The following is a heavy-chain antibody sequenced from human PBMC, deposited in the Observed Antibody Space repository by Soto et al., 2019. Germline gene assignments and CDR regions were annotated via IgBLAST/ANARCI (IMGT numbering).Heavy chain of an antibody. CDR3: ARVCSGGSCTSSPYYYGMDV. V-gene: IGHV1-8*01. J-gene: IGHJ6*02. D-gene: IGHD2-15*01. Sequence: QVQLVQSGAEVKKPGSSVKVSCKASGYTFTSYDINWVRQATGQGLEWMGWMNPNSGNTGYAQRFQRRVTMTRNTSISTAYMELSSLRSEDTAVYYCARVCSGGSCTSSPYYYGMDVWGQGTTVTVSS. CDR1: GYTFTSYD. CDR2: MNPNSGNT.